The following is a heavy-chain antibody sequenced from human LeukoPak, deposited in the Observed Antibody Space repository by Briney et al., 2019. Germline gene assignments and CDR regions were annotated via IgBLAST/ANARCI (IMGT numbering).Heavy chain of an antibody. D-gene: IGHD6-19*01. J-gene: IGHJ5*02. CDR2: ISAYNGNT. Sequence: ASVKVSCKASSYTFTSYGISWVRQAPGQGLEWMGWISAYNGNTNYAQKLQGRVTMTTVTSTSTAYMELRSLRSDDTAVYYCARDTAAVAGPNWFDPWGQGTLVTVSS. V-gene: IGHV1-18*01. CDR1: SYTFTSYG. CDR3: ARDTAAVAGPNWFDP.